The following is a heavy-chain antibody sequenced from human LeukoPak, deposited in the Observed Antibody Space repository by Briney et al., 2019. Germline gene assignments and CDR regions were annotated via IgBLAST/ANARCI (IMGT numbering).Heavy chain of an antibody. CDR3: ARSLSRELGGMDY. CDR1: GGSISGGGYY. J-gene: IGHJ4*02. Sequence: ASETLSLTCTVSGGSISGGGYYWSWIRQPPGKGLEWIGYIYHSGSTYYNPSLKSRVTISVDRSKNQFSLKLSSVTAADTAVYYCARSLSRELGGMDYWGQGTLVTVSS. CDR2: IYHSGST. D-gene: IGHD1-26*01. V-gene: IGHV4-30-2*01.